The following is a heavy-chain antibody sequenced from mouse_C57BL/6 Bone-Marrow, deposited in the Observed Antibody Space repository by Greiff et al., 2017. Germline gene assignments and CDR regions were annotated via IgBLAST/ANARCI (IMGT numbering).Heavy chain of an antibody. CDR1: GYSITSDY. J-gene: IGHJ4*01. Sequence: VQLKQSGPGLAKPSPSLSLTCSVSGYSITSDYWNWIRKFPGNNLEYMGYISYSGSTYYNPSLKSRISITRVTSKNQYYLQLNSGTTEDTATYYCARGLEHCAMDYWGQGTSVTVSA. CDR3: ARGLEHCAMDY. CDR2: ISYSGST. V-gene: IGHV3-8*01. D-gene: IGHD3-3*01.